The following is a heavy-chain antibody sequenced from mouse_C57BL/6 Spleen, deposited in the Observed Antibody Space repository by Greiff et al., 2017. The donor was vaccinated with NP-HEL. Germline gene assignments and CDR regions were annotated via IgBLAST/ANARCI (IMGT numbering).Heavy chain of an antibody. Sequence: VQLQQSGAELAKPGASVKLSCEASGYTFTSYWMHWVKQRPGQGLEWIGYINPSSGYTNYNQKFKDKATLTAAKSSSTAYMQLSSLTYEDSAVYYCARKIYSNYLWFAYWGQGTLVTVSA. J-gene: IGHJ3*01. CDR1: GYTFTSYW. D-gene: IGHD2-5*01. V-gene: IGHV1-7*01. CDR3: ARKIYSNYLWFAY. CDR2: INPSSGYT.